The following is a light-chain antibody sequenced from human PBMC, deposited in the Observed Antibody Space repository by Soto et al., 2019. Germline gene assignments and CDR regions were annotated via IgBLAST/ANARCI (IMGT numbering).Light chain of an antibody. CDR2: GAS. J-gene: IGKJ5*01. CDR1: QSVSIK. CDR3: QQRNIWPPVT. V-gene: IGKV3-11*01. Sequence: EIVLTQSPTTLSFCPWEIATLSCRASQSVSIKLAWYQQKPGQAPRLLISGASGRATGTPDRFSGSASGTDFTLTISSLEPEDSAIYYCQQRNIWPPVTFGQGTRLEIK.